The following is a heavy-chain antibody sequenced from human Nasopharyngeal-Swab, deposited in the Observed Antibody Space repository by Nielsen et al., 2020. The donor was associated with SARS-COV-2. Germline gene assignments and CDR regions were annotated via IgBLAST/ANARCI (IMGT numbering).Heavy chain of an antibody. CDR2: IKEDGNEQ. CDR1: GFTFSAFW. Sequence: GESLKISCAASGFTFSAFWMSWVRQAPGRGLEWVANIKEDGNEQYYADSVKGRFTISRDNGKKSLFLEMNSLRAEDTAIYYCFIGHYMDSWGKGTAVIVSS. J-gene: IGHJ6*03. V-gene: IGHV3-7*01. CDR3: FIGHYMDS.